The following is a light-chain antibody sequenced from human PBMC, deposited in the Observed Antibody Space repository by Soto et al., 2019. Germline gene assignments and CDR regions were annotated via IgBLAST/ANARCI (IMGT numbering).Light chain of an antibody. CDR3: QQTDKVSRT. CDR2: AXS. V-gene: IGKV1-39*01. J-gene: IGKJ1*01. Sequence: DIDMTQAPSSLSASLGDRVTMPXRARQSISYYLNWYQHEPVXAPKXXXYAXSSLPTGGPSRFSGSRSGTDFAPTISSPQRDDFDTYYWQQTDKVSRTFGQGTKVDIK. CDR1: QSISYY.